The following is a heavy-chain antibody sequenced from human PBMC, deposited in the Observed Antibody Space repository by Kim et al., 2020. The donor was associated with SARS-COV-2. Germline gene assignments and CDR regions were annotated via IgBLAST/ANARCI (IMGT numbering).Heavy chain of an antibody. V-gene: IGHV3-21*01. D-gene: IGHD1-26*01. CDR3: ARIKGIVGASDY. Sequence: YYADSVKGRFTISRDNAKNSLYLQMNSLRAEDTAVYYCARIKGIVGASDYWGQGTLVTVSS. J-gene: IGHJ4*02.